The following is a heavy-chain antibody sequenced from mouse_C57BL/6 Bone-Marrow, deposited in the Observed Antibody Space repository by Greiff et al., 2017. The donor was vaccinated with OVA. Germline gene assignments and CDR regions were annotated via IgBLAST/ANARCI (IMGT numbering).Heavy chain of an antibody. CDR1: GYTFTSYG. Sequence: VQLQQSGAELARPGASVKLSCKASGYTFTSYGISWVKQRTGQGLEWIGEIYPRSGNTYYNEKCKGKATLTAEKSSSTAYMELRSLTSEDAAVYFCARWVGYFDYWGQGTTLTVSS. J-gene: IGHJ2*01. CDR3: ARWVGYFDY. D-gene: IGHD1-1*01. V-gene: IGHV1-81*01. CDR2: IYPRSGNT.